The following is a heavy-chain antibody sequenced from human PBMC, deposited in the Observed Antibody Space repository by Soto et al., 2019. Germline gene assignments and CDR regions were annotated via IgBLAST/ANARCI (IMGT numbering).Heavy chain of an antibody. V-gene: IGHV4-4*07. Sequence: PSETLSLTCTVSGGSISSYYWSWIRQPAGKGLEWIGRIYTSGSTNYNPSLKSRVTMSVDTSKNQFSLKLSSVTAADTAVYYCARVINSSGWYSWFDPWGQGTLVTVSS. J-gene: IGHJ5*02. CDR1: GGSISSYY. CDR3: ARVINSSGWYSWFDP. D-gene: IGHD6-19*01. CDR2: IYTSGST.